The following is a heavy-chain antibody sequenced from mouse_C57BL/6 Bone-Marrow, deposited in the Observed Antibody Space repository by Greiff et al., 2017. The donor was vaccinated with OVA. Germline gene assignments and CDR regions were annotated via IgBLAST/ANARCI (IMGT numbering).Heavy chain of an antibody. CDR1: GFNIKDDY. J-gene: IGHJ3*01. V-gene: IGHV14-4*01. Sequence: EVKLVESGAELVRPGASVKLSCTASGFNIKDDYMHWVKQRPEQGLEWIGWIDPENGDTEYASKFQGKATITADTSSNTAYLQLSSLTSEDTAVDYCTTATSDYGAWFAYWGQGTLVTVSA. CDR3: TTATSDYGAWFAY. D-gene: IGHD2-4*01. CDR2: IDPENGDT.